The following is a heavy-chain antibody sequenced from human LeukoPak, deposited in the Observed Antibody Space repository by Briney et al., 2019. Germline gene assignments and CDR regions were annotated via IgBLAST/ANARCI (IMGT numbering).Heavy chain of an antibody. CDR2: IKSKADGGTT. V-gene: IGHV3-15*01. CDR3: TTDPGGYSSGWYSDY. J-gene: IGHJ4*01. Sequence: PGGSLRLSCAASGFTFSNAWMSWVRQAPGKGLEWVGRIKSKADGGTTDYAAPVKGRFTISRDDSKTTLYLQINSLKTEDTAVYYGTTDPGGYSSGWYSDYWGHRTLVTVSS. CDR1: GFTFSNAW. D-gene: IGHD6-19*01.